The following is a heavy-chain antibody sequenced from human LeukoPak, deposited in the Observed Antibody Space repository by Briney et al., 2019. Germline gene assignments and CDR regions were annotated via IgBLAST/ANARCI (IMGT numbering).Heavy chain of an antibody. J-gene: IGHJ4*02. CDR2: IYYSGST. Sequence: SETLSLTCTVSGGSISSYYWSWIRQPPGKGLEWIGYIYYSGSTNYNPSLKSRVTISVDTSKNQFSLKPSSVTAADTAVYYCARHRGATTPNFDYWGQGTLVTVSS. CDR1: GGSISSYY. CDR3: ARHRGATTPNFDY. D-gene: IGHD5-12*01. V-gene: IGHV4-59*08.